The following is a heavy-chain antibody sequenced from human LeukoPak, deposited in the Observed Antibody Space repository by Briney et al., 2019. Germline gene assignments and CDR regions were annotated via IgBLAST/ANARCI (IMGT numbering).Heavy chain of an antibody. D-gene: IGHD3-10*01. CDR3: ARVAMVRGGSPDY. CDR1: GGSISSYY. CDR2: IYYSENT. J-gene: IGHJ4*02. Sequence: SETLSLTCTVSGGSISSYYWSWIRQPPGKGLEWIGYIYYSENTNYNPSLKSRVTISADTSKNQFSLKLSSVTAADTAVYYCARVAMVRGGSPDYWGQGTLVTVSS. V-gene: IGHV4-59*08.